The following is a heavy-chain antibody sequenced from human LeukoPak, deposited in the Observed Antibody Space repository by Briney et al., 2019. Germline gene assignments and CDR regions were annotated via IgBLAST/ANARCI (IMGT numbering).Heavy chain of an antibody. CDR2: ISYDGSNK. D-gene: IGHD3-3*01. CDR3: AKDSFSGFRPFY. V-gene: IGHV3-30-3*02. Sequence: GGTLRLSCAASGVTFSSYDMQGVGQARGKGREGVAAISYDGSNKYSADSVKGRFTISRDNSKNTLYLQMNSLRAEDTAVYYCAKDSFSGFRPFYWGQGTLVTVSS. CDR1: GVTFSSYD. J-gene: IGHJ4*02.